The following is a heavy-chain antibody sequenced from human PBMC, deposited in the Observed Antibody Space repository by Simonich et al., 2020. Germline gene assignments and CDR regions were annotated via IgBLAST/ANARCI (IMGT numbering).Heavy chain of an antibody. D-gene: IGHD7-27*01. Sequence: QVQLVQSGAEVKKPGASVKVSCKASGYTFTGYYMHWVRQAPGQGLGWMGWINPNSGGTNYAKKFQGRVTMTRDTSISTAYMELSRLRSDDTAVYYCARGRLTGDKGAFDIWGQGTMVTVSS. CDR3: ARGRLTGDKGAFDI. CDR1: GYTFTGYY. J-gene: IGHJ3*02. CDR2: INPNSGGT. V-gene: IGHV1-2*02.